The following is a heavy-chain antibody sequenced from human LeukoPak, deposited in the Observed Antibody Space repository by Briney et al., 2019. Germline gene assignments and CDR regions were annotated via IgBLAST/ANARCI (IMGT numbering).Heavy chain of an antibody. CDR2: IDHSGST. CDR1: DESFSGYY. Sequence: SETLSLTCAVYDESFSGYYCSWIRQPPRKGLEWIGEIDHSGSTNYNPSLQSRVTISVDTSKNQFSLKVSSVSAADTAVYYCARGNRPYGEHEAFDIWGHGTTITVSP. D-gene: IGHD3-10*01. CDR3: ARGNRPYGEHEAFDI. V-gene: IGHV4-34*01. J-gene: IGHJ3*02.